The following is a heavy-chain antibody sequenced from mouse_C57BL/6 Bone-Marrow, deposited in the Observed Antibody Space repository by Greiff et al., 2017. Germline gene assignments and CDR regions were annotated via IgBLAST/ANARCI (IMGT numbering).Heavy chain of an antibody. CDR3: AIGGWTFDV. CDR1: GYAFTNYL. V-gene: IGHV1-54*01. Sequence: QVQLQQSGAELVRPGTSVKVSCKASGYAFTNYLIEWVKQRPGQGLEWIGVINPGSGGTNYNETFKGKAPLTADKSSSTAYMKFSSLTSEDSAVYFGAIGGWTFDVWGTGTTVTVSS. D-gene: IGHD3-3*01. CDR2: INPGSGGT. J-gene: IGHJ1*03.